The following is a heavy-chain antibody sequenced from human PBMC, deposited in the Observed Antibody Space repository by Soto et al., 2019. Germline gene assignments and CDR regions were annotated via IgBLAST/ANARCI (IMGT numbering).Heavy chain of an antibody. D-gene: IGHD2-2*01. Sequence: QVQLQVSGPGLVKPSGTLSLTCTVSGDSISSNNWWNWVRQTPGKGLDWIGEIHPRGDFNYHPSLESRVTLSVDKSKNQVSLRLTSLTAADTAVYFCARVRAGCRRTSCYLEDWGRGTLVTVSS. CDR3: ARVRAGCRRTSCYLED. V-gene: IGHV4-4*02. CDR1: GDSISSNNW. J-gene: IGHJ4*02. CDR2: IHPRGDF.